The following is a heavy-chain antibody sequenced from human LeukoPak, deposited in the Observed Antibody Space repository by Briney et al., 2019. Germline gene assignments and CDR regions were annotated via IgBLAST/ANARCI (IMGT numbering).Heavy chain of an antibody. J-gene: IGHJ5*02. CDR3: ARGGYTYYYGSGSPSNWFDP. CDR1: GGSISSGGYS. Sequence: SETLSLTCAVSGGSISSGGYSWSWIRQPPGKGLEWIGYIYHSGSTYYNPSLKSRVTISVDRSKNQFSLKLSSVTAADTAVYYCARGGYTYYYGSGSPSNWFDPWGQGTLVTVSS. V-gene: IGHV4-30-2*01. CDR2: IYHSGST. D-gene: IGHD3-10*01.